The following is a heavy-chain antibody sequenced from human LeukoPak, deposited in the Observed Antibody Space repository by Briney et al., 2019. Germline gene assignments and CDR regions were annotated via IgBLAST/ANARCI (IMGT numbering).Heavy chain of an antibody. J-gene: IGHJ3*02. D-gene: IGHD2-15*01. CDR3: ASFYRYCSSSNCYAFDI. V-gene: IGHV4-59*01. Sequence: SETLSLICTVSGGSISNYYFNWVRQTAGKGLEWIGYIYYSGSTDYSPSLKSRLTISVDTSKNQFSLKLRAVTAADTAVYYCASFYRYCSSSNCYAFDIWGQGTMVTVSS. CDR2: IYYSGST. CDR1: GGSISNYY.